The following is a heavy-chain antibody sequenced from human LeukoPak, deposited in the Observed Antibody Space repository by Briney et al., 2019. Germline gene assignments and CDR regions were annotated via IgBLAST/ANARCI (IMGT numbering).Heavy chain of an antibody. CDR2: ISSSGSTI. CDR1: GFTFSSYE. J-gene: IGHJ6*04. V-gene: IGHV3-48*03. Sequence: PGGSLRLSCAASGFTFSSYEMNWVGQAPGKGLEWVSYISSSGSTIYYADSVKGRFTISRDNAKHSLYLQMNSLRAEDTAVYYCAELGITIIGGVWGKGTTVTIPS. CDR3: AELGITIIGGV. D-gene: IGHD3-10*02.